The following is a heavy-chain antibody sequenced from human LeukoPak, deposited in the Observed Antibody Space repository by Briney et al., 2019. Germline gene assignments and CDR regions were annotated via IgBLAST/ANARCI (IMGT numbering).Heavy chain of an antibody. J-gene: IGHJ4*02. CDR1: GGTFSSYA. CDR2: IIPIFGTA. D-gene: IGHD3-10*01. CDR3: ARSILVDYGSGSYYTD. V-gene: IGHV1-69*13. Sequence: SVKVSCKASGGTFSSYAISWVRQAPGQGLEWMGGIIPIFGTANYAQKFQGRVTITADESTSTAYMELSSLRSEDTAVYYCARSILVDYGSGSYYTDWGQGTLVTVSS.